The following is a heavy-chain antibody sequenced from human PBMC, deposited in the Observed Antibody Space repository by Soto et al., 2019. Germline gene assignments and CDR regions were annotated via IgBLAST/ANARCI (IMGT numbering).Heavy chain of an antibody. CDR1: GYTFGSYA. CDR2: ISGNNGNT. J-gene: IGHJ4*02. Sequence: QVQMVQSGAEVKKPWASVKVSCKASGYTFGSYAITWVRRAPGQGLEWMGWISGNNGNTNYAQKFQGRVTMTTDTTTGKALLELRSLRADDTADYYCARAVGAPPHGDFWGQGTLVTVSS. D-gene: IGHD1-26*01. CDR3: ARAVGAPPHGDF. V-gene: IGHV1-18*04.